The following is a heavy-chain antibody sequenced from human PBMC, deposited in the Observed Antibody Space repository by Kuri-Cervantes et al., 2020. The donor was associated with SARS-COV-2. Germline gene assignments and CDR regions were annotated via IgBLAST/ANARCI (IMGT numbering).Heavy chain of an antibody. Sequence: GESLKISCAASGFTFSSYSMNWVRQAPGKGLEWVSAISGSGGSTYSADSVKGRFTISRDKARNSLFLQMNSLRDEDAAVYHCARDNSVVLPGTLAWGPKPPRSFYYGMDVWGQGTAVTGSS. J-gene: IGHJ6*01. D-gene: IGHD2-2*01. CDR3: ARDNSVVLPGTLAWGPKPPRSFYYGMDV. CDR2: ISGSGGST. V-gene: IGHV3-48*02. CDR1: GFTFSSYS.